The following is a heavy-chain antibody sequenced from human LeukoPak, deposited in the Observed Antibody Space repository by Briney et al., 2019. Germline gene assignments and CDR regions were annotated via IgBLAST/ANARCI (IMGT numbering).Heavy chain of an antibody. CDR2: IYHSGST. CDR1: GGSISSSNW. J-gene: IGHJ4*02. V-gene: IGHV4-4*02. D-gene: IGHD5-18*01. Sequence: SGTLSLTCAVSGGSISSSNWWSWVRQPPGKGLEWIGEIYHSGSTNYNPSLKSRVTMSVDKSKNQFSLKLSSVTAADTAVYYCARIQLWFSYFDYWGQGTLVTVSS. CDR3: ARIQLWFSYFDY.